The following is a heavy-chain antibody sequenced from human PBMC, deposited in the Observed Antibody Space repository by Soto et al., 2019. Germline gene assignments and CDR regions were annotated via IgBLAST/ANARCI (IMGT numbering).Heavy chain of an antibody. CDR1: GFTFSSYA. Sequence: QVRLVESGGGVVQPGKSLRLSCAASGFTFSSYAMHWVRQAPGKRLEWVAVISFDGSNKYYADSVKGRFTISRDNSKNTLHLQMNSLRAEDTALYYCARVSIEGVITAYYFDYWGQGTLVTVSS. CDR2: ISFDGSNK. J-gene: IGHJ4*02. D-gene: IGHD3-22*01. CDR3: ARVSIEGVITAYYFDY. V-gene: IGHV3-30-3*01.